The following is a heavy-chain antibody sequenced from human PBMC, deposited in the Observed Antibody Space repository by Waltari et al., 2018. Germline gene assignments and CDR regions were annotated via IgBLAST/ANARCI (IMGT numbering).Heavy chain of an antibody. CDR1: GGPFSSTSYY. V-gene: IGHV4-39*01. D-gene: IGHD4-4*01. J-gene: IGHJ4*02. CDR3: ARRMVTTGYFDY. Sequence: QVQLQESGPGLVKPSETLSLTCTVSGGPFSSTSYYWGWIRQPPGKGLEWIGYVFYNGDTYYHPSLKSRVTISIDTSKNQFSLKLTSVTAADTAVYHCARRMVTTGYFDYWGQGTLVTVSS. CDR2: VFYNGDT.